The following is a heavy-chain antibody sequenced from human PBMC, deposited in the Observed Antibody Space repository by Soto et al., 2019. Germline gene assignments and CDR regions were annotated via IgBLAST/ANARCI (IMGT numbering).Heavy chain of an antibody. Sequence: SETLSLTCTVSGGSISSYYWSWIRQPPGKGLEWIGYIYYSGSTNYNPSLKSRVTISVDTSKNQFSLKLSSVTAADTAVYYCARGYSYGWGSYYFDYWGQGTLVTVSS. J-gene: IGHJ4*02. CDR3: ARGYSYGWGSYYFDY. CDR1: GGSISSYY. D-gene: IGHD5-18*01. CDR2: IYYSGST. V-gene: IGHV4-59*01.